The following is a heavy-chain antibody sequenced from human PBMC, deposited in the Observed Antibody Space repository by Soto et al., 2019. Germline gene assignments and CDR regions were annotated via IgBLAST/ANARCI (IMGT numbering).Heavy chain of an antibody. CDR3: AIADYSDTDY. Sequence: QLELVQSGAEAKKPGASVKVSCKASGYTFPTSTISWLRQAPGLGLEWMGWIKAYSGNTNYAPKLQGRVTMTTDTSTNTAYLELRSLTTDDTAIYYCAIADYSDTDYWGQGTLVTVSS. CDR1: GYTFPTST. V-gene: IGHV1-18*04. J-gene: IGHJ4*02. CDR2: IKAYSGNT. D-gene: IGHD4-17*01.